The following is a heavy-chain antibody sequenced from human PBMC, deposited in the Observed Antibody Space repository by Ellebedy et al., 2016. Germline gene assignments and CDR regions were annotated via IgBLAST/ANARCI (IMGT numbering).Heavy chain of an antibody. Sequence: GESLKISXAASGFTFDGYWMQWVRQAPGKGLVWVSRINNDGSFTTYPDSVKGRFTISRDNAKNTLYLQVNSLGAEDTAVYYCARDQDGPGGAIDYWGQGTLVTVSS. CDR2: INNDGSFT. J-gene: IGHJ4*02. CDR3: ARDQDGPGGAIDY. V-gene: IGHV3-74*03. CDR1: GFTFDGYW.